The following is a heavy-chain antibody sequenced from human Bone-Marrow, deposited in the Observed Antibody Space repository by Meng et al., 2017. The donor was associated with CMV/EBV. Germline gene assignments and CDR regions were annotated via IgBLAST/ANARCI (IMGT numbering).Heavy chain of an antibody. V-gene: IGHV3-7*01. J-gene: IGHJ1*01. CDR1: GFTFSDYY. D-gene: IGHD1-26*01. Sequence: GGSLRLSCAASGFTFSDYYMSWIRQAPGKGLEWVANIKQDGSEKYYVDSVKGRFTISRDNAKNSLYLQMNSLRAEDTAVYYCARSYLYFQHWGQGTLVTVSS. CDR3: ARSYLYFQH. CDR2: IKQDGSEK.